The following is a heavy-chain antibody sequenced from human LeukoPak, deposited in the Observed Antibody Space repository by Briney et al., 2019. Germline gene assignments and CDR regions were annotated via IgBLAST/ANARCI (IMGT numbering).Heavy chain of an antibody. V-gene: IGHV3-21*01. J-gene: IGHJ4*02. D-gene: IGHD2-15*01. CDR2: ISSSSSYI. Sequence: GGSLRLSCAASGFTLSSYSMNWVRQAPGKGLEWVSSISSSSSYIYYADSVKGRFTISRDNAKNSLYLQMNSLRAEDTAVYYCARDLGVCSGGSCHRVPFDYWGQGTLVTVSS. CDR1: GFTLSSYS. CDR3: ARDLGVCSGGSCHRVPFDY.